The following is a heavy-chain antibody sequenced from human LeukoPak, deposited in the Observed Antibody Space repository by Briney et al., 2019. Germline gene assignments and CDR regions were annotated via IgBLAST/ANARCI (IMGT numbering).Heavy chain of an antibody. CDR1: GGSISSGGYY. CDR3: AIGDPLLDAFDI. Sequence: SQTLSLTCTVSGGSISSGGYYWSWIRQHPGKGLEWIGYIYYSGSTYYNPSLKSRVTISVDTSKNQFSLKLSSVTAAETAVYYCAIGDPLLDAFDIWGQGTMVTVSS. V-gene: IGHV4-31*03. CDR2: IYYSGST. D-gene: IGHD4-17*01. J-gene: IGHJ3*02.